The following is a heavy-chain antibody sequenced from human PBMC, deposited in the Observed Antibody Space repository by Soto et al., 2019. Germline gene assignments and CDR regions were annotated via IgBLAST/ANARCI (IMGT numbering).Heavy chain of an antibody. CDR1: GYKFTSYG. Sequence: QVQLVQSGAEVKKPGASVKVACRASGYKFTSYGISWVRQAPGQGLEWMGWISTDRGNTSYAQMFHGRCTMTKDASRRTAYMELVSLRSDDTDVYYCTFFSGQSRDFVGPFDYWGQGTLVSVSS. J-gene: IGHJ4*02. CDR3: TFFSGQSRDFVGPFDY. CDR2: ISTDRGNT. V-gene: IGHV1-18*04. D-gene: IGHD2-21*02.